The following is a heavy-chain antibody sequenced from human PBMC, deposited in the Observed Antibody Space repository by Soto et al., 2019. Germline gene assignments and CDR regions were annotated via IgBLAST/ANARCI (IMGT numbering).Heavy chain of an antibody. CDR3: ARDRVAGIWGDAFDI. CDR2: INPYNANT. D-gene: IGHD3-16*01. CDR1: GYTFTNHG. V-gene: IGHV1-18*04. Sequence: ASVKVSCKTSGYTFTNHGINWVRQAPGQGLEWMGWINPYNANTNYAQKPQGRVTMTTDTSTSTAYMDLRSLTSDGTAVYYCARDRVAGIWGDAFDIWGQGTMVTVSS. J-gene: IGHJ3*02.